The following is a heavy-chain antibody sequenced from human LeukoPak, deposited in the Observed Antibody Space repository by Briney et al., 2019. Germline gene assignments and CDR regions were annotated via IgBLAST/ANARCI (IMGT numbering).Heavy chain of an antibody. D-gene: IGHD3-10*01. Sequence: ASVKVSCKASGYTFTGYYMHWVRQAPGQGLEWMGRINPDSGGTNYAQKFQGWVTLTRDTSISTAYMELTSLKSDDTAVYYCARDQYYNSGSPALRYWGQGTLVTVSS. V-gene: IGHV1-2*04. J-gene: IGHJ4*02. CDR2: INPDSGGT. CDR3: ARDQYYNSGSPALRY. CDR1: GYTFTGYY.